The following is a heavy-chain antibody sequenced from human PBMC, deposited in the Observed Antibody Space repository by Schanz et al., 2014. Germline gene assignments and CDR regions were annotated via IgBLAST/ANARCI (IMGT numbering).Heavy chain of an antibody. CDR3: ARADYSSSWNGFDI. Sequence: EVQLVESGGGLVQPGGSLRLSCAASGFTFSSYWMSWVRQAPGKGLEWVANIKQDGSEKYYVDSVQGRFTISRDNAKNSLYLQMNSLRAEDTAVYYCARADYSSSWNGFDIWGQGTMVTVSS. CDR1: GFTFSSYW. D-gene: IGHD6-13*01. V-gene: IGHV3-7*01. CDR2: IKQDGSEK. J-gene: IGHJ3*02.